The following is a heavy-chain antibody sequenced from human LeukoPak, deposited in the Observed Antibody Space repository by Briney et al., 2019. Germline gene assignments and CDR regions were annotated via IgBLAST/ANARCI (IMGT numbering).Heavy chain of an antibody. D-gene: IGHD3-22*01. J-gene: IGHJ4*02. CDR2: IGGSGGST. CDR3: AKRTVVVDYYFDY. CDR1: GFTFSSYA. V-gene: IGHV3-23*01. Sequence: GGSLRLSCAASGFTFSSYAMSWVRQAPGKGLEWVSAIGGSGGSTYYADSVKGRFTISRDNSKNTLYLQMNSLRAEDTAVYYCAKRTVVVDYYFDYWGQGTLVTVSS.